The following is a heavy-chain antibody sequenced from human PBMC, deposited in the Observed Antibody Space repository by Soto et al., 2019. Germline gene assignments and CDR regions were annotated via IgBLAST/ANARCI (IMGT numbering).Heavy chain of an antibody. J-gene: IGHJ6*02. Sequence: PSETLSLTCTVSGGSISSSRYYWGWIRQPPGKGLEWIGNVYYGGSTYYNPSLKSRVTISVETSKSQFSLKLSSVTAADTAVYYCARRANYYYGSGSFIRYYYYGMDVWGQGTTVTVSS. CDR1: GGSISSSRYY. CDR2: VYYGGST. CDR3: ARRANYYYGSGSFIRYYYYGMDV. D-gene: IGHD3-10*01. V-gene: IGHV4-39*01.